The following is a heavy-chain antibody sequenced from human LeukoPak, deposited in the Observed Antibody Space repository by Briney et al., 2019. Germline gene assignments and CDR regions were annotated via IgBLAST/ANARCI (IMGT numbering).Heavy chain of an antibody. J-gene: IGHJ4*02. CDR1: GFTVSSNY. CDR3: ARSNSPPYYFDY. Sequence: GGSLRLSCAASGFTVSSNYMSWVRQAPGKGLEWVSVIYSGGSTYYADSVNGRFTISRDNSKNTLYLQMNSLRAEDTAVYYCARSNSPPYYFDYWGQGTLVTVSS. D-gene: IGHD5-18*01. CDR2: IYSGGST. V-gene: IGHV3-53*01.